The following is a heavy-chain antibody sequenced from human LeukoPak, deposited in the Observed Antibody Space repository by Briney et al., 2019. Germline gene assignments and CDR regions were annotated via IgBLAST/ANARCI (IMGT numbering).Heavy chain of an antibody. CDR2: ISISGAGT. J-gene: IGHJ4*02. CDR3: AKALSSAWVYYFDY. D-gene: IGHD6-19*01. CDR1: GFTFSSYA. V-gene: IGHV3-23*01. Sequence: GGSLRLSCAASGFTFSSYAMTWVRQAPGKGLEWVSSISISGAGTFDADSVKGRFTISRDNSKNTLYLQMNSLRADDTAVYYCAKALSSAWVYYFDYWGQGILVTVSS.